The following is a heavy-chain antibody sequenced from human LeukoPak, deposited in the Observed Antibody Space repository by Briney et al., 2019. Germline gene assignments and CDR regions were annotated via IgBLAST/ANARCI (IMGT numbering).Heavy chain of an antibody. J-gene: IGHJ6*02. CDR2: INHSGST. CDR3: ARVPVDTAMVINYGMDV. V-gene: IGHV4-34*01. D-gene: IGHD5-18*01. Sequence: SETLSLTCAVYGVSFSGYYWSWIRQPPGKGLEWIGEINHSGSTNYNPSLKSRVTISVDTSKNQFSLKLSSVTAADTAVYYCARVPVDTAMVINYGMDVWGQGTTVTVSS. CDR1: GVSFSGYY.